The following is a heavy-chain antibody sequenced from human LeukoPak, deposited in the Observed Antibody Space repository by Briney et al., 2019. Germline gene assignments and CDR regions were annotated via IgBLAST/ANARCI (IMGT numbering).Heavy chain of an antibody. D-gene: IGHD1-26*01. J-gene: IGHJ5*02. CDR2: ISYDGSNK. Sequence: PGGSVRLSCAASGFTVTSTYMSWVRQAPGKGLEWVAVISYDGSNKYYADSVKGRFTISRDNSKNTLYLQMNSLRAEDTAVYYCARDQRIGWELLSAVDWFDPWGQGTLVTVSS. CDR3: ARDQRIGWELLSAVDWFDP. V-gene: IGHV3-30*03. CDR1: GFTVTSTY.